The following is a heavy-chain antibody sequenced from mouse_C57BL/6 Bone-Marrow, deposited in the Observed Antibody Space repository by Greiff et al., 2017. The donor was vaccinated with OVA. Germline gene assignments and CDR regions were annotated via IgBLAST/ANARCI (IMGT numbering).Heavy chain of an antibody. CDR2: IYPRSGNT. V-gene: IGHV1-81*01. CDR1: GYTFTSYG. Sequence: VQRVESGAELARPGASVKLSCKASGYTFTSYGISWVKQRTGQGLEWIGEIYPRSGNTYYNEKFKGKATLTADKSSSTAYMELRSLTSEDSAVYFCARRDYYGSGYFDYWGQGTTLTVSS. CDR3: ARRDYYGSGYFDY. D-gene: IGHD1-1*01. J-gene: IGHJ2*01.